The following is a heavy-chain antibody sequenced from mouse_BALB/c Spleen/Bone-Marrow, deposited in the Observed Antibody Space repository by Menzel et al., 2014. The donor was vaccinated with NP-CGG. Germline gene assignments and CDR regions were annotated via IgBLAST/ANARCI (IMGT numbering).Heavy chain of an antibody. CDR2: ISDGGTYT. CDR3: VRDGDYRYACFTY. Sequence: EVQLVESGGGLGKPGGSLKLSCAASGFTFSDYYIYWVRQTPEKRLEWVATISDGGTYTYYPDTVKGRFTISRDNAKNNLYLQMNGLKSEDTAMYYCVRDGDYRYACFTYWGQGTLVTVSA. J-gene: IGHJ3*01. D-gene: IGHD2-14*01. V-gene: IGHV5-4*02. CDR1: GFTFSDYY.